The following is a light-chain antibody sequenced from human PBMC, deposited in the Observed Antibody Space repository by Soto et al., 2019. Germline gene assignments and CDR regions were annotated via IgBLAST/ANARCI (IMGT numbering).Light chain of an antibody. Sequence: QSVLTQPASVSGSPGQSITISCVGTSSDSGDYNYVSWYQQHPGKVPKVIIYDVSNRPSGVSYRFSATKSGNTASLTISGLQAEDEADYYCCSYTRSGTLIFGTGTKLTVL. J-gene: IGLJ1*01. CDR2: DVS. CDR3: CSYTRSGTLI. V-gene: IGLV2-14*01. CDR1: SSDSGDYNY.